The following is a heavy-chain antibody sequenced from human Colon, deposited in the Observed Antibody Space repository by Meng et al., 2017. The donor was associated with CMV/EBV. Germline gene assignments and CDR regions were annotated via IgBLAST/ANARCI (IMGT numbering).Heavy chain of an antibody. V-gene: IGHV3-23*01. Sequence: GGSLRLSCAFSGISFTSYAMSWVRQAPGKGLEWVAVINSTGDERYYADSVKGRFIVSRDNAKNTLFLQMNGLGAEDTATHYCAKNLFVPPAIMSVFAPNDYWGQGTLVTVSS. CDR2: INSTGDER. CDR1: GISFTSYA. CDR3: AKNLFVPPAIMSVFAPNDY. J-gene: IGHJ4*02. D-gene: IGHD5/OR15-5a*01.